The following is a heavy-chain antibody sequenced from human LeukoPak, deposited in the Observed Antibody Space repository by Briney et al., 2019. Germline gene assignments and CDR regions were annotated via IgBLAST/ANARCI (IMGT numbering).Heavy chain of an antibody. V-gene: IGHV4-59*08. CDR1: GGSISSNY. J-gene: IGHJ3*02. CDR2: IYYTGST. CDR3: ARHPYCGGDCYWDAFDI. Sequence: PSETLSLTCTVSGGSISSNYWSWIRQPPGKGLEWIEFIYYTGSTNYNPSLKSRVTISVDTSKNQFSLKLSSVTAADTAVYYCARHPYCGGDCYWDAFDIWGQGTMVTVSS. D-gene: IGHD2-21*02.